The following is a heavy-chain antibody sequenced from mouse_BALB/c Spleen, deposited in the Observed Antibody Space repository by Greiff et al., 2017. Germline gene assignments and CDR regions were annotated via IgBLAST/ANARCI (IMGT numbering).Heavy chain of an antibody. CDR3: ARDWDYRSSWFAY. CDR2: ISDGGSYT. Sequence: EVMLVESGGGLVKPGGSLKLSCAASGFTFSDYYMYWVRQTPEKRLEWVATISDGGSYTYYPDSVKGRFTISRDNAKNNLYLQMSSLKSEDTAMYYCARDWDYRSSWFAYWGQGTLVTVSA. D-gene: IGHD2-14*01. CDR1: GFTFSDYY. J-gene: IGHJ3*01. V-gene: IGHV5-4*02.